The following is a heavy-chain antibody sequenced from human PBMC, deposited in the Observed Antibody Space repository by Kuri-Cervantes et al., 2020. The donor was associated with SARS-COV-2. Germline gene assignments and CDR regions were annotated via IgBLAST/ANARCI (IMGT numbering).Heavy chain of an antibody. V-gene: IGHV4-34*01. J-gene: IGHJ4*02. CDR3: ARGIGGYSYGHYFDY. CDR2: INHSGST. D-gene: IGHD5-18*01. CDR1: GGSFSGYY. Sequence: ESLKISCAVYGGSFSGYYWSWIHQPPGKGLEWIGEINHSGSTNYNPSLKSRVTISVDTSKNQFSLKLSSVTAADTAVYYCARGIGGYSYGHYFDYWGQGTLVTVSS.